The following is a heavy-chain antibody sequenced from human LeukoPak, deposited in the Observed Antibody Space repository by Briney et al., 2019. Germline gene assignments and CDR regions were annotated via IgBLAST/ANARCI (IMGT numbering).Heavy chain of an antibody. CDR2: IKQDGSDI. J-gene: IGHJ4*02. D-gene: IGHD1-26*01. Sequence: PGGSLILSCAASGFTFGTYWMMWVRQAPGKGLECVAIIKQDGSDIHYVDSVKGRFTISIDNAKTSVHLQMNSLRVEDTAVYYCTGDNSWIFNYWGQGTPVTVSS. CDR3: TGDNSWIFNY. CDR1: GFTFGTYW. V-gene: IGHV3-7*01.